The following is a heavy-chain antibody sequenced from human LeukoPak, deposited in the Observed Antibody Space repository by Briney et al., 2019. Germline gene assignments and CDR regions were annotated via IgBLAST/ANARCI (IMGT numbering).Heavy chain of an antibody. D-gene: IGHD2-15*01. CDR2: IYNSESR. CDR1: GGSITGYY. J-gene: IGHJ4*02. Sequence: SETLSLTCIVSGGSITGYYWSWTRQPPGKGLEWIGYIYNSESRTYNTSLKSRVTISVDTSKNQFSLNLRSVTAADTAVYYYARESGGSCYFDIWGQGTLVTVSS. V-gene: IGHV4-59*01. CDR3: ARESGGSCYFDI.